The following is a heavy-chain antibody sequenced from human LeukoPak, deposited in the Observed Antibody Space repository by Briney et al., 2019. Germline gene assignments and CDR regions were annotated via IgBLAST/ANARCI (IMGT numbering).Heavy chain of an antibody. J-gene: IGHJ4*02. D-gene: IGHD5-18*01. V-gene: IGHV3-23*01. CDR2: SSGSGGST. CDR1: GFTVSSNY. Sequence: GGSLRLSCAASGFTVSSNYMSWVRQAPGKGLEWVSGSSGSGGSTYYADSVKGRFTISRDNSKNTLYLQMNSLRAEDTAVYYCAKDHRIHPTLGYSYGLDYWGQGTLVTVSS. CDR3: AKDHRIHPTLGYSYGLDY.